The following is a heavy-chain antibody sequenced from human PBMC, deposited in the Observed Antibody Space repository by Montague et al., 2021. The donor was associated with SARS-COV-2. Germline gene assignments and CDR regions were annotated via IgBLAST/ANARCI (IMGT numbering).Heavy chain of an antibody. CDR2: IYYSGST. CDR3: AADYGERDWFDP. J-gene: IGHJ5*02. D-gene: IGHD4-17*01. Sequence: SETLSLTCTVSGGSISSSSYYCGWIRQPPGKGLEWIGSIYYSGSTYYNPSLKSRVTISVDTSQNQFSLKLSSVTAAGTAVYYCAADYGERDWFDPWGQGTLVTVSS. CDR1: GGSISSSSYY. V-gene: IGHV4-39*01.